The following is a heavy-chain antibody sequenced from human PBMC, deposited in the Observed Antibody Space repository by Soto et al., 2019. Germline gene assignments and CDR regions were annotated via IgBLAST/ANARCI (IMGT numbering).Heavy chain of an antibody. CDR1: GGYISSSSYY. J-gene: IGHJ6*02. CDR3: ARHGIVGATRSLYYYYGMDV. CDR2: IYYSGST. Sequence: PSETLSLTCTVSGGYISSSSYYWGWIRQPPGKGLEWIGSIYYSGSTYYNPSLKSRVTISVDTSKNQFSLKLSSVTAADTAVYYCARHGIVGATRSLYYYYGMDVWGQGTTVTVSS. D-gene: IGHD1-26*01. V-gene: IGHV4-39*01.